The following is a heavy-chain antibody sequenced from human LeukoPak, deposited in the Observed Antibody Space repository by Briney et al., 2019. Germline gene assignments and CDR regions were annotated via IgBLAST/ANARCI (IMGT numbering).Heavy chain of an antibody. CDR2: IYYSGNT. D-gene: IGHD4-17*01. CDR1: GGSISSDSYY. V-gene: IGHV4-39*07. Sequence: PSETLSLTCTVSGGSISSDSYYWGWIRQPPGKGLQWIGCIYYSGNTYYNPSLKSRVTISVDTSKNQFSLKLSSVTAADTAVYYCARGGTDGDQYWGQGTLVTVSS. J-gene: IGHJ4*02. CDR3: ARGGTDGDQY.